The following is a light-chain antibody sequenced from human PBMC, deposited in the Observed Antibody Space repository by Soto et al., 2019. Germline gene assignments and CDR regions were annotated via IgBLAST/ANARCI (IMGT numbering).Light chain of an antibody. V-gene: IGKV3-11*01. J-gene: IGKJ4*01. Sequence: EVVLTQSPATLSLSPGERATLSCRASQSVDIYLAWYQQKPGQPPRLLIYDASNRATGIPARFSGSGSGTDFTLTINSLQPEDFGVYYCQQRQKWPPLTFGGGTKVEI. CDR2: DAS. CDR1: QSVDIY. CDR3: QQRQKWPPLT.